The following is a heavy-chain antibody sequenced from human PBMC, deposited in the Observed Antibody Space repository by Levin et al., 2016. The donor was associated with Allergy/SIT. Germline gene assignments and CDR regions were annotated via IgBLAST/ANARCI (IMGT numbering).Heavy chain of an antibody. CDR3: ARGHYYGSGSYYPPLNWFDP. J-gene: IGHJ5*02. V-gene: IGHV4-31*03. Sequence: SETLSLTCTVSGGSISSGGYYWSWIRQHPGKGLEWIGYIYYSGSTYYNPSLKSRVTISVDTSKNQFSLKLSSVTAADTAVYYCARGHYYGSGSYYPPLNWFDPWGQGTLVTVSS. CDR1: GGSISSGGYY. CDR2: IYYSGST. D-gene: IGHD3-10*01.